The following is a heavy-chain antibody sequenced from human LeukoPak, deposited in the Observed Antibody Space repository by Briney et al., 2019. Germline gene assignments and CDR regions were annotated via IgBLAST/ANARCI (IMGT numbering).Heavy chain of an antibody. CDR2: IYYSGST. J-gene: IGHJ4*02. CDR1: GGSISSSSYY. CDR3: ARRATRGYDFPSGFDY. D-gene: IGHD5-12*01. V-gene: IGHV4-39*07. Sequence: PSETLSLTCTVSGGSISSSSYYWGWIRQPPGKGLEWIGSIYYSGSTYYNPSLKSRVTISVDTSKNQFSLKLSSVTAADTAVYYCARRATRGYDFPSGFDYWGQGTLVTVSS.